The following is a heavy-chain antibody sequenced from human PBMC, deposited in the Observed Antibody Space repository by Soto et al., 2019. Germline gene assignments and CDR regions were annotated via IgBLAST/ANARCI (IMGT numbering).Heavy chain of an antibody. CDR2: IYYSGST. CDR1: GGSFSGYY. V-gene: IGHV4-31*11. Sequence: PSETLSLTCAVYGGSFSGYYWSWIRQHPGKGLEWIGYIYYSGSTYYNPSLKSRVTISVDTSKNQFSLKLSSVTAADTAVYYCARVRTYYDILTGYGPISPFDYWGQGTLVTVSS. D-gene: IGHD3-9*01. J-gene: IGHJ4*02. CDR3: ARVRTYYDILTGYGPISPFDY.